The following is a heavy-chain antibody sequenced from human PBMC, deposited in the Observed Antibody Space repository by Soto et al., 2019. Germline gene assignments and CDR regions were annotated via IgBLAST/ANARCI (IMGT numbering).Heavy chain of an antibody. CDR1: GFTFSSYA. Sequence: PGGSLRLSCAASGFTFSSYAMHWVRQAPGKGLEWVAVISYDGSNKYYADSVKGRFTISRDNSKNTLYLQMNSLRAEDTAVYYCARDYYRFNSGYGFSMDFWGQGTTVTVS. CDR3: ARDYYRFNSGYGFSMDF. CDR2: ISYDGSNK. V-gene: IGHV3-30-3*01. D-gene: IGHD5-12*01. J-gene: IGHJ6*02.